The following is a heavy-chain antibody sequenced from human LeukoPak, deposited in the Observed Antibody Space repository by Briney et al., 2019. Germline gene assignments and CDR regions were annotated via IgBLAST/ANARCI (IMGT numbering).Heavy chain of an antibody. V-gene: IGHV1-69*01. D-gene: IGHD6-6*01. Sequence: SVKVSCKASGSTFSSYAISWVRQAPGQGLEWMGGIIPIFGTANYAQKFQGRVTITADESTSTAYMELSSLRSEDTAVYYCARSAPPYSSSSVYYYMDVWGKGTTVTVSS. CDR2: IIPIFGTA. CDR3: ARSAPPYSSSSVYYYMDV. CDR1: GSTFSSYA. J-gene: IGHJ6*03.